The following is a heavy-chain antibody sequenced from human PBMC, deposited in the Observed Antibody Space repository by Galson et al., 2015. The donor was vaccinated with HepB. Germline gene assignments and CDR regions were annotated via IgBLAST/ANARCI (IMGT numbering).Heavy chain of an antibody. CDR1: GFTFSGPA. CDR2: IRSKANSYAT. D-gene: IGHD4-17*01. Sequence: SLRLSCAASGFTFSGPAMHWVRQASGKGLEWVGRIRSKANSYATAYAASVKGRFTISRDDSKNTAYLQMNSLKTEDTAVYYCTRQAMPYGDYAYYYYGMDVWGQGTTVTVS. J-gene: IGHJ6*02. CDR3: TRQAMPYGDYAYYYYGMDV. V-gene: IGHV3-73*01.